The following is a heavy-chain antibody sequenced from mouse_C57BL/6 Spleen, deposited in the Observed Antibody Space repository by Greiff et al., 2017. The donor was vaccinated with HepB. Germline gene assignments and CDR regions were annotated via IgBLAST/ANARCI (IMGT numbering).Heavy chain of an antibody. V-gene: IGHV1-59*01. D-gene: IGHD1-1*01. CDR3: AGSITTVVATDY. CDR2: IDPSDSYT. J-gene: IGHJ2*01. CDR1: GYTFTSYW. Sequence: QVQLQQPGAELVRPGTSVKLSCKASGYTFTSYWMHWVKQRPGQGLEWIGVIDPSDSYTNYNQKFKGKATLTVDTSSSTAYMQLSSLTSEDSAVYYCAGSITTVVATDYWGQGTTLTVSS.